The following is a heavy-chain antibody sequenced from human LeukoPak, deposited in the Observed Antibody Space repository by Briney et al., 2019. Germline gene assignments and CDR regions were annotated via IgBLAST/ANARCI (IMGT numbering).Heavy chain of an antibody. CDR3: ARWLAARPT. CDR1: GYTFTSYG. J-gene: IGHJ4*02. V-gene: IGHV1-18*01. CDR2: ISAYNGNT. D-gene: IGHD6-6*01. Sequence: ASVKVSRKTSGYTFTSYGISRVRQAPGQGLEWMGRISAYNGNTNYAQKVQGRVTITADKSTSTAYMELSSLRSEDTAVYYCARWLAARPTWGQGTLVTVSS.